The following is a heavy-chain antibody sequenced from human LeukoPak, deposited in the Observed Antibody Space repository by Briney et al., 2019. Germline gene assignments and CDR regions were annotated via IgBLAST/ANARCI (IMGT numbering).Heavy chain of an antibody. Sequence: SETLSLTCTVSGGSISSSSYYWGWIRQPPGKGLEWIGSIYYSGSTYYNPSPKSRVTISVDTSKNQFSLKLSSVTAADTAVYYCARRFGELFDAFDIWGQGTMVTVSS. CDR1: GGSISSSSYY. J-gene: IGHJ3*02. V-gene: IGHV4-39*01. CDR3: ARRFGELFDAFDI. D-gene: IGHD3-10*01. CDR2: IYYSGST.